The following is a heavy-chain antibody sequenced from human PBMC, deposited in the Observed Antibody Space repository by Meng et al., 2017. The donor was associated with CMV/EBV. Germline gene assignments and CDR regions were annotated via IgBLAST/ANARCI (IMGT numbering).Heavy chain of an antibody. CDR1: GFTFSSYD. CDR3: ARGPGYCSSTSCYMWLDGGGMDV. Sequence: GGSLRLSCAASGFTFSSYDVHWVRQATGKGLEWVSAIGTAGDTYYPGSVKGRFTISRENAKNSLYLQMNSLRAGDTAVYYCARGPGYCSSTSCYMWLDGGGMDVWGQGTTVTVSS. V-gene: IGHV3-13*01. D-gene: IGHD2-2*02. CDR2: IGTAGDT. J-gene: IGHJ6*02.